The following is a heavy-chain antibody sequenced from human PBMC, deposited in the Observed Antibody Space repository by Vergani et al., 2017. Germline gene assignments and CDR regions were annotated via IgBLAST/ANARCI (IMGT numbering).Heavy chain of an antibody. J-gene: IGHJ5*02. CDR3: SRGPFGFYSYYRIARSTWFDP. V-gene: IGHV4-34*01. CDR2: SNHSGST. Sequence: QVQLQQWGAGLLKPSETLSLTCAVYGGSISGYYWSWIRQPPGKGMEWIGESNHSGSTNYNPSLKSRVTISVDTSKNQFSLKLSSVTAADTAVYYCSRGPFGFYSYYRIARSTWFDPWGQGTLVTVSS. CDR1: GGSISGYY. D-gene: IGHD4-11*01.